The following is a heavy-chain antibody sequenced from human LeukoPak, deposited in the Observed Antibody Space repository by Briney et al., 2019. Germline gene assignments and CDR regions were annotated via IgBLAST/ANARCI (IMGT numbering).Heavy chain of an antibody. V-gene: IGHV4-39*01. CDR3: ARHVQDLGIKV. Sequence: SETLSLTCTVSGASISSSDSYWSWIRQPPGKGLEWIGSIYRRGSTSYNPSLKSRVTVSEDMSKNHFSLRLSSVTAAGTAVYYCARHVQDLGIKVWGQGTTVTVSS. J-gene: IGHJ6*02. CDR1: GASISSSDSY. CDR2: IYRRGST.